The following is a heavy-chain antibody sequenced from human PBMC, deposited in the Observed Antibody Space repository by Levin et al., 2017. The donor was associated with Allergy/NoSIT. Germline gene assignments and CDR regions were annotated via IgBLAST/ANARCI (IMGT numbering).Heavy chain of an antibody. Sequence: GESLKISCTASGFTFDSYAMHWVRQAPGKGLEWGAVISYDGSTTYYADSVKGRFNISRDNYKNTLFMQMRSVSPEDTGVHYCARDFNRYLLTTVGNFDSWGQGTLVTVSS. J-gene: IGHJ5*01. V-gene: IGHV3-30*04. CDR3: ARDFNRYLLTTVGNFDS. CDR1: GFTFDSYA. D-gene: IGHD1-14*01. CDR2: ISYDGSTT.